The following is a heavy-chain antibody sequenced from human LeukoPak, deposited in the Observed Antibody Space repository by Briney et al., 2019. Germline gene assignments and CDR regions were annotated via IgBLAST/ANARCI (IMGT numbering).Heavy chain of an antibody. CDR3: ARGRVSSSTWYSTYYYYFYMDV. J-gene: IGHJ6*03. CDR1: GGSISGYY. CDR2: VDHTGST. D-gene: IGHD1-1*01. V-gene: IGHV4-59*01. Sequence: SETLSLTCSVSGGSISGYYWTWIRQPPGKGLEWIGYVDHTGSTNFNPSPNGRVSISRDTTKNLFSLRLRSVTAADTAVYFCARGRVSSSTWYSTYYYYFYMDVWGKGTTVTVSS.